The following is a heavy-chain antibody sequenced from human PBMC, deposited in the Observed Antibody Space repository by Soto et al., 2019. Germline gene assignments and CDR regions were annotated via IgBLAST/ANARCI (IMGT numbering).Heavy chain of an antibody. CDR2: IWYDGSNK. J-gene: IGHJ6*02. CDR3: ARDFNSRWFGDLGMDV. Sequence: QVQLVESGGGVVQPGRSLRLSCAASGFTFSSYGMHWVRQAPGKGLEWVAVIWYDGSNKYYADSVKGRFTISRDNSKNXLYLQMNSLRAEDTAVYYCARDFNSRWFGDLGMDVWGQGTTVTVSS. D-gene: IGHD3-10*01. CDR1: GFTFSSYG. V-gene: IGHV3-33*01.